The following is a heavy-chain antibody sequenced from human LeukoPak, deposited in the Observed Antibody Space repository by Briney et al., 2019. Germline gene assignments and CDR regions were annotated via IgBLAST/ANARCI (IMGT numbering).Heavy chain of an antibody. V-gene: IGHV4-61*02. J-gene: IGHJ4*02. Sequence: PSETLSLTCSVSGGSIRSGRYFWSWIRQPAGKGLEWIGRIYTNGGPSYNPTLKSRITISPDTSKNQFSLKLSSVTAADTAVYYCARELAGYGKLDYWGQGILVTVSS. D-gene: IGHD5-12*01. CDR3: ARELAGYGKLDY. CDR1: GGSIRSGRYF. CDR2: IYTNGGP.